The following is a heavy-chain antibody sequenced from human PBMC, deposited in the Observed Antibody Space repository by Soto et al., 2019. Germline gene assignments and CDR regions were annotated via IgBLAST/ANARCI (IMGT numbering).Heavy chain of an antibody. J-gene: IGHJ4*02. CDR3: AAGIAVAGVYDY. Sequence: PSETLSLTCSFSGGSISFYYWSWIRQSPGKGLEWLGYIYYSGSSNYSPSLKSRLTISLDTSKNQFSLNLTSVTAADTAAYYCAAGIAVAGVYDYWGQGTPVTVSS. V-gene: IGHV4-59*01. CDR2: IYYSGSS. D-gene: IGHD6-19*01. CDR1: GGSISFYY.